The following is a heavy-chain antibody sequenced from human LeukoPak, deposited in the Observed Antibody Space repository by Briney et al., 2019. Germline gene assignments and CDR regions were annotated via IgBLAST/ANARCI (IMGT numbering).Heavy chain of an antibody. CDR2: IYYGGST. D-gene: IGHD3-10*01. V-gene: IGHV4-59*01. CDR3: ATRPYYYGSGFHGMGV. J-gene: IGHJ6*02. Sequence: SETLSLTCTVSGDSISGYYWSWIRQPPGKGLEWIGYIYYGGSTRYNPSLESRVTISVDTSKNQFSLKMSSVTAADTAMYFCATRPYYYGSGFHGMGVWGQGTTVTVSS. CDR1: GDSISGYY.